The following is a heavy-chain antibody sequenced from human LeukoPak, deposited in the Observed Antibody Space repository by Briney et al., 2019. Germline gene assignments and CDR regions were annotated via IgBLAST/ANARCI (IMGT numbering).Heavy chain of an antibody. J-gene: IGHJ3*02. V-gene: IGHV4-59*11. CDR1: GGSINNHY. Sequence: PSETLSLTCSVSGGSINNHYWSWIRQPPRKGLEWIGFIYYSGSTNYNPSLKSRVTISVDTSKNQFSLKLSSVTAADTAVYYCARAQWLAHDAFDIWGQGTMVTVSS. CDR2: IYYSGST. D-gene: IGHD6-19*01. CDR3: ARAQWLAHDAFDI.